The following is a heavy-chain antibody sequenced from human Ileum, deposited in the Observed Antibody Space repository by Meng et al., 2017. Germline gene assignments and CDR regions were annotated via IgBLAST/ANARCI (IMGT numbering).Heavy chain of an antibody. CDR3: ASGSGSLDY. Sequence: QSAACLVPPSHPSSLSCAASGGISSSNIASSNWLRQSPLRVLEWLGSTYYRSKWYSEYAVYVKRRITITPDTYKNQFSLQMNSVTHEETAVYYCASGSGSLDYWGPGTLVTVSS. CDR1: GGISSSNIAS. V-gene: IGHV6-1*01. CDR2: TYYRSKWYS. J-gene: IGHJ4*02. D-gene: IGHD3-3*01.